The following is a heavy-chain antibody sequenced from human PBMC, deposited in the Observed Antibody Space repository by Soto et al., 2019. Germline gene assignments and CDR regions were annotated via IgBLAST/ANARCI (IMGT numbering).Heavy chain of an antibody. CDR1: GFTFGDYA. CDR3: TTAPRGPVGFGELLYYLDY. D-gene: IGHD3-10*01. J-gene: IGHJ4*02. V-gene: IGHV3-49*04. Sequence: GGSLRLSCTASGFTFGDYAMSWVRQAPGKGLEWVGFIRSKAYGGTTEYAASVKGRFTISRDDSKRIAYLQMNRLKTEDTAVYSCTTAPRGPVGFGELLYYLDYCGQLTLITV. CDR2: IRSKAYGGTT.